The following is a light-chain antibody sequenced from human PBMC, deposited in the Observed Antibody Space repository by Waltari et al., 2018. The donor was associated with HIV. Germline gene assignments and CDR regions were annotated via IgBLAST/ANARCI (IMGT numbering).Light chain of an antibody. V-gene: IGLV3-25*03. Sequence: SDLTQQPPVSVSLEQTARIPGSGDASAHQFAYCYQQKPGQAPLLVIYKDSERPSGIPERFSGSSSGTTVTLTISGVQAEDEADYYCQSADSSGTYVVFGGGTKLTVL. CDR1: ASAHQF. J-gene: IGLJ2*01. CDR2: KDS. CDR3: QSADSSGTYVV.